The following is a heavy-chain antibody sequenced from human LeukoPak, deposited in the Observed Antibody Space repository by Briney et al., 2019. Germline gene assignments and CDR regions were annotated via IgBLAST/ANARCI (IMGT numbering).Heavy chain of an antibody. CDR2: INHSGST. CDR3: ARGEDYYDQWYFDY. CDR1: GGSFSGYY. Sequence: SETLSLTCAVYGGSFSGYYWSWIRQPPGKGLEWIGEINHSGSTNYNPSLKSRVTISVDTSKNQFSLKLSSVTAADTAVYYCARGEDYYDQWYFDYWGQGALVTVSS. D-gene: IGHD3-22*01. V-gene: IGHV4-34*01. J-gene: IGHJ4*02.